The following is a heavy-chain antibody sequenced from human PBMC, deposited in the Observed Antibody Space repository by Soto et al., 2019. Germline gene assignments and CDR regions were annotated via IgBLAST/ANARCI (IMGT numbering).Heavy chain of an antibody. D-gene: IGHD6-19*01. V-gene: IGHV3-30*18. Sequence: QVQLVESGGGVVQPGGSLRLSCAASGFSFNNYGMHWVRQAPGKGLEWVAVVSYEGSVQYYTDSAKGRFTISRDNSKNTLYLQMNSLRDDDTAVYHCTKEISPKAGKWYFYLWGRGTLVTVSS. CDR3: TKEISPKAGKWYFYL. CDR2: VSYEGSVQ. J-gene: IGHJ2*01. CDR1: GFSFNNYG.